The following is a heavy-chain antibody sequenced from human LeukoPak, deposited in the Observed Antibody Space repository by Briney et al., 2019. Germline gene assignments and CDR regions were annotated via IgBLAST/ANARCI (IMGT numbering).Heavy chain of an antibody. Sequence: SETLSLTCDVSGVFISSRSYYWAWIRQAPGKGLEWIGSLHQSGRTFYNSSLKSRVTISVDTSKNQFSLVLTSVTAADTSLFYCARHRIQYACGIYYHMAWFDPWGQGTLVTVSS. CDR3: ARHRIQYACGIYYHMAWFDP. CDR1: GVFISSRSYY. CDR2: LHQSGRT. J-gene: IGHJ5*02. V-gene: IGHV4-39*01. D-gene: IGHD3-10*01.